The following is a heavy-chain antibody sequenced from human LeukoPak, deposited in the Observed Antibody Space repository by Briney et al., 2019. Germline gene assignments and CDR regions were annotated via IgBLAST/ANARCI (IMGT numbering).Heavy chain of an antibody. V-gene: IGHV1-8*03. CDR3: ARDSYDSSGYYYD. CDR1: GYTFTSYD. Sequence: VASVKVSCKASGYTFTSYDINWVRQATGQGLEWMGWMNPNSGNTGYAQKFQGRVTITRNTSISTAYMELSSLRSEDTAVYYCARDSYDSSGYYYDWGQGTLVTVSS. J-gene: IGHJ4*02. D-gene: IGHD3-22*01. CDR2: MNPNSGNT.